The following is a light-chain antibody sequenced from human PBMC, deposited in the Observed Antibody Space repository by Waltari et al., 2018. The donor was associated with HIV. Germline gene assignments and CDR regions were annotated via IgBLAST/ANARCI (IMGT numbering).Light chain of an antibody. CDR2: DAS. J-gene: IGKJ1*01. V-gene: IGKV3-11*01. CDR1: QGVSSY. CDR3: QQRSNWPWT. Sequence: EFVLPQSQAPLPLSPGEKAPPSCRASQGVSSYLAWSQQKPGQAPSLLIYDASNRATGIPARFSGSGSGTDFTLTISSLEPEDFAVYYCQQRSNWPWTFGQGTKVEIK.